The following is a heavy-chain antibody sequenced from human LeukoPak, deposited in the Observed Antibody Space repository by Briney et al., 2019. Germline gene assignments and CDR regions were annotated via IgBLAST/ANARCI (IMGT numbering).Heavy chain of an antibody. D-gene: IGHD2-2*01. V-gene: IGHV3-43*02. CDR1: GFTFDDYA. Sequence: GGSLRLSCAASGFTFDDYAMHWVRQPPGKGLEWVCLISGNGGSTYYADSVKGRITISRDNSKNSLYLQMNSLRTEDAAVYYCAKDDCSSTSCRTFDIWGQGTMVTVSS. CDR3: AKDDCSSTSCRTFDI. CDR2: ISGNGGST. J-gene: IGHJ3*02.